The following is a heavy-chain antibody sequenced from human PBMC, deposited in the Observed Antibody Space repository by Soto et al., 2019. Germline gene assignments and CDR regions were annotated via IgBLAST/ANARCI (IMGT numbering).Heavy chain of an antibody. CDR2: IHYSGSI. CDR3: ARHSQNGPPLWFGELLS. V-gene: IGHV4-59*01. Sequence: QVQLQESGPGLVKPSETLSLTCTVSGASISSDYWSWIRQPPGKGLDLIGYIHYSGSINYNPSLKSRVIISIDTSKNQFSLTLSSVTAADTAVYYCARHSQNGPPLWFGELLSWGQGTLVTVSS. CDR1: GASISSDY. J-gene: IGHJ4*02. D-gene: IGHD3-10*01.